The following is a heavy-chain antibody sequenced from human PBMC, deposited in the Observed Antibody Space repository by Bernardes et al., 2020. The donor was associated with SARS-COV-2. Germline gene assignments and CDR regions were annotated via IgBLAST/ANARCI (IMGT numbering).Heavy chain of an antibody. D-gene: IGHD2-2*01. CDR1: GGSISSSSYY. J-gene: IGHJ5*02. V-gene: IGHV4-39*01. CDR2: IYYSGST. Sequence: SETLSLTRTASGGSISSSSYYWGWIRQPPGKGLEWIGSIYYSGSTYYNPSLKSRVTISVDTSKNQFSLKLSSVTAADTAVYYCARHGCSSTSCYWRNWFDPWGQGTLVTVSS. CDR3: ARHGCSSTSCYWRNWFDP.